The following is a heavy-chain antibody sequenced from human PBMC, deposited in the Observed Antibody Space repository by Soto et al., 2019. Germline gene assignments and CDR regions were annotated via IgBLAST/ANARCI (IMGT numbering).Heavy chain of an antibody. V-gene: IGHV3-30*18. Sequence: QVQLVESGGGVVQPGRSLGLSCTASGFAFRSYGLHWVRQAPGKGLEWVAVISYDGGNERYADSVKGRFTISRDNSKNTLYLQMNSLSAEDTAVYYCAKDTYYHDITGYYVFDYWGQGTLVTVSS. CDR3: AKDTYYHDITGYYVFDY. CDR2: ISYDGGNE. CDR1: GFAFRSYG. J-gene: IGHJ4*02. D-gene: IGHD3-22*01.